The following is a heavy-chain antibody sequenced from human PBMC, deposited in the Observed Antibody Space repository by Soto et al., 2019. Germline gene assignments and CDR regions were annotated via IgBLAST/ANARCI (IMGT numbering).Heavy chain of an antibody. V-gene: IGHV3-23*01. CDR2: ISGSGGST. Sequence: GGSLRLSCAASGFTFGTYAMNWVRQAPGKGLEWVSGISGSGGSTYYTDSVKGRFTISRDNSKNTLYLQMNSLRADDTAVYYCAKDRSVDTRDWFDPWGQGTLVTVSS. CDR3: AKDRSVDTRDWFDP. CDR1: GFTFGTYA. J-gene: IGHJ5*02. D-gene: IGHD5-18*01.